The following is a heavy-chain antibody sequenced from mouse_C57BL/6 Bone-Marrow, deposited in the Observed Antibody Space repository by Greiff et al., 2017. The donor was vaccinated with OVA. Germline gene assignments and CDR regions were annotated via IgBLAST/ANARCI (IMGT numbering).Heavy chain of an antibody. CDR2: IYPRSGNT. D-gene: IGHD1-1*01. J-gene: IGHJ2*01. V-gene: IGHV1-81*01. CDR1: GYTFTSYG. Sequence: VKLQESGAELARPGASVKLSCKASGYTFTSYGISWVKQRTGQGLEWIGEIYPRSGNTYYNEKFKGKATLTADKSSSTAYMELRSLTSEDSAVYFCARRRVYYGSSLYYFDYWGQGTTLTVSS. CDR3: ARRRVYYGSSLYYFDY.